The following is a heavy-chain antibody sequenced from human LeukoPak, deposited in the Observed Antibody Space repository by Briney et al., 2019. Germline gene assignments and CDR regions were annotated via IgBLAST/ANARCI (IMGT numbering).Heavy chain of an antibody. CDR1: GGSISSYY. D-gene: IGHD6-19*01. CDR3: ARDLAGYTSGWASDY. V-gene: IGHV4-4*07. CDR2: TYTSGST. J-gene: IGHJ4*02. Sequence: PSETLSLTCTVSGGSISSYYWSWIRQPAGKGLEWIGRTYTSGSTNYNPSLKSRVTMSVDTSKNQFSLKLSSVTAADTAVYYCARDLAGYTSGWASDYWGQGTLVTVSS.